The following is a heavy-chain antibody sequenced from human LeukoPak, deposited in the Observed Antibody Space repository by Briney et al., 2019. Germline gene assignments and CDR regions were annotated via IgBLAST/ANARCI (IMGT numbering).Heavy chain of an antibody. CDR3: AKGIRDFSWLPSFDW. CDR1: GFTFSTYG. V-gene: IGHV3-30*18. CDR2: TSFDGSNQ. J-gene: IGHJ4*02. D-gene: IGHD3-9*01. Sequence: GRSPRLSCAASGFTFSTYGMHWFRQAPGKGLEWVAVTSFDGSNQYYADSVKGRFTISRDNFKSTLFLQMNSLTAEDTAVYYCAKGIRDFSWLPSFDWWGQGIQVTVSS.